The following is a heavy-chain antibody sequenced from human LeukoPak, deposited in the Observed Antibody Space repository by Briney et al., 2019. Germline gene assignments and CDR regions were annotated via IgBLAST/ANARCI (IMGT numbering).Heavy chain of an antibody. Sequence: SETLSLTCTVSGGSISSSSYYWGWIRQPPGKGLEWIGSIYYSGSTCYNPSLKSRVTISVDTSKNQFSLKLSSVTAADTAVYYCARETSIAARPGWFDPWGQGSLVTVS. J-gene: IGHJ5*02. D-gene: IGHD6-6*01. CDR2: IYYSGST. CDR3: ARETSIAARPGWFDP. CDR1: GGSISSSSYY. V-gene: IGHV4-39*07.